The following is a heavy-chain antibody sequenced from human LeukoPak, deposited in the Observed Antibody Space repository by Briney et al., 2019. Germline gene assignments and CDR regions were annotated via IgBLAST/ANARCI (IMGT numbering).Heavy chain of an antibody. CDR3: ARDRDNSGSYAYYFDY. D-gene: IGHD3-22*01. V-gene: IGHV3-30-3*01. CDR2: ISYDGSNK. CDR1: GFTFSSFP. J-gene: IGHJ4*02. Sequence: GGSLRLSCAASGFTFSSFPIHWVRQAPGKGLEWVALISYDGSNKYYADSVKGRSTISRDNSKNTLYLQMNSLRAEDTAVYYCARDRDNSGSYAYYFDYWGQGTRVTVSS.